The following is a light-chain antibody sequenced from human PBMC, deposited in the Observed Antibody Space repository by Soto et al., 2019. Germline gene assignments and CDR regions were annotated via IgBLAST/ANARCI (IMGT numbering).Light chain of an antibody. J-gene: IGLJ2*01. Sequence: QSALTQPPSASGSPGQSVTISCTGTSSDAGGYNYVSWYQQHPDKAPKLMIYEVSKRPSGVPDRFSGSKSGNTASLTVSGLQAEDEADYYCSSYAGSNNLVFGGGTKLTVL. CDR3: SSYAGSNNLV. CDR1: SSDAGGYNY. CDR2: EVS. V-gene: IGLV2-8*01.